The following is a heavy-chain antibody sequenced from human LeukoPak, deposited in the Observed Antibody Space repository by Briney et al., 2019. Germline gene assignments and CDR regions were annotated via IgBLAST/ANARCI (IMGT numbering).Heavy chain of an antibody. J-gene: IGHJ6*02. Sequence: GGSLRLSCAASGFTFSSAWMSWVRQAPGKGLEWVGRIKSKTDGGTTDYAAPVKGRFTLSRADSKYTLYLQINSLKTEDTAVYYCTTDVSPAAFYYYYYGMDVWGQGTTVTVSS. D-gene: IGHD2-2*01. CDR1: GFTFSSAW. CDR3: TTDVSPAAFYYYYYGMDV. V-gene: IGHV3-15*01. CDR2: IKSKTDGGTT.